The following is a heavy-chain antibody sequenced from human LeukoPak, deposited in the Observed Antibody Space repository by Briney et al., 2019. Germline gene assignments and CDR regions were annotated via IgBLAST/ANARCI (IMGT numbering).Heavy chain of an antibody. J-gene: IGHJ6*03. V-gene: IGHV3-53*01. CDR1: GFTVSSNY. CDR2: IYSGGST. CDR3: AKDYRDSSGAYYYMDV. Sequence: GGSLRLSCAASGFTVSSNYMSWVRQAPGKGLEWVSVIYSGGSTYYADSVKGRFTISRDNSKNTLYLQMNSLRAEDTAIYYCAKDYRDSSGAYYYMDVWGKGTTVTVSS. D-gene: IGHD3-22*01.